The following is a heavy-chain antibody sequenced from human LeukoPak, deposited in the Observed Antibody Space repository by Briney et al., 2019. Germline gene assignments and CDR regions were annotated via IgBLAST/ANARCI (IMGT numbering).Heavy chain of an antibody. V-gene: IGHV4-59*08. CDR2: IYYSGST. CDR3: ARLTGDPDAFDI. CDR1: GGSISSYC. Sequence: SETLSLTCTVSGGSISSYCWSWIRQPAGKGLEWIGYIYYSGSTNYNPSLKSRVTISIGTSKNQFSLKLNSVTAADTAVYYCARLTGDPDAFDIWGQGTMVTVSS. J-gene: IGHJ3*02. D-gene: IGHD7-27*01.